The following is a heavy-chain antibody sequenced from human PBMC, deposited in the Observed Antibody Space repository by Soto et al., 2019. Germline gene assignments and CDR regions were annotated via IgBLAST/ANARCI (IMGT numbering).Heavy chain of an antibody. CDR3: AREGGYCSGGSCYTGAFDI. Sequence: QVQLVESGGGVVQPGRSQRLSCAASGFIFSSYAMHWVRQAPGKGLEWVAVISYDGSNKYYADSVKGRFTISRDNSKSTLCLQMSSLRPEDTAVYYCAREGGYCSGGSCYTGAFDIWGQGTMVTVSS. V-gene: IGHV3-30-3*01. CDR1: GFIFSSYA. CDR2: ISYDGSNK. D-gene: IGHD2-15*01. J-gene: IGHJ3*02.